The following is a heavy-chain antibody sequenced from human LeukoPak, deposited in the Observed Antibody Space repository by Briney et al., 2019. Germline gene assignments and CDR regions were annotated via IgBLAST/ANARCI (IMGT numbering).Heavy chain of an antibody. CDR1: GFTFSSYW. D-gene: IGHD6-19*01. Sequence: GGSLRLSCAGSGFTFSSYWMHWVRQAPGQGLVWVPRINSDGSSTSYADSVKGRFTISRDNAKNTLYLQMNSLRAEDTAVYYCASSPGIAVVWGQGTLVTVSS. V-gene: IGHV3-74*01. CDR3: ASSPGIAVV. CDR2: INSDGSST. J-gene: IGHJ4*02.